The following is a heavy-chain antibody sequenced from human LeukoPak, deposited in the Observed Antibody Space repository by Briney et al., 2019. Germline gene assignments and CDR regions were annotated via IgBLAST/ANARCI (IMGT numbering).Heavy chain of an antibody. Sequence: SETLSLTCAVYGGSFSGYYWSWIRQPPGKGLEWIGEINHSGSTNYNPSLKSRVTISVDTSKNQFSLKLSSVTAADTAVYYCARGPNRYATIAARLTYYYYMDVWGKGTTVTVSS. J-gene: IGHJ6*03. CDR2: INHSGST. D-gene: IGHD6-6*01. CDR1: GGSFSGYY. CDR3: ARGPNRYATIAARLTYYYYMDV. V-gene: IGHV4-34*01.